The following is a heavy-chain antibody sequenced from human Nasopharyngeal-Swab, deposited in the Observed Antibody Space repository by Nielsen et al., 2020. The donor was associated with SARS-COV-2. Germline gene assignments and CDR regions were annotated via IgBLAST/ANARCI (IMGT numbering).Heavy chain of an antibody. CDR3: AKGLGVWGSYRYGIDY. J-gene: IGHJ4*02. CDR2: IKQDGSEK. Sequence: GESLKISCAASGFTFSSYWMSWVRQAPGKGLEWVANIKQDGSEKYYVDSVKGRFTISRDNAKNSLYLQMNSLRAEDTALYYCAKGLGVWGSYRYGIDYWGQGTLVTVSS. V-gene: IGHV3-7*03. CDR1: GFTFSSYW. D-gene: IGHD3-16*02.